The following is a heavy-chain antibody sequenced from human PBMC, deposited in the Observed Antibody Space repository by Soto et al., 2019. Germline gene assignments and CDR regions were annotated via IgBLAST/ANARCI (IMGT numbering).Heavy chain of an antibody. CDR3: ASSAVAGVQPPSEFDY. J-gene: IGHJ4*02. V-gene: IGHV3-72*01. Sequence: EVQLVESGGGLVQPGGSLRLSCAASGFIFRDHYMDWVRQAPGKGLEWVGRIRDRGNDYTMEYAASVKDRFTISRDNAKNSLYLQMNRLRVEDTAVYFCASSAVAGVQPPSEFDYWGQGTLVTVSS. CDR2: IRDRGNDYTM. CDR1: GFIFRDHY. D-gene: IGHD6-19*01.